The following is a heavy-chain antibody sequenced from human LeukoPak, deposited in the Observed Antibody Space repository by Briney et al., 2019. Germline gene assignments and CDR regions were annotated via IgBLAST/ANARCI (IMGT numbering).Heavy chain of an antibody. CDR2: ISSSGNTI. D-gene: IGHD2-2*03. J-gene: IGHJ5*02. V-gene: IGHV3-48*03. Sequence: QPGGSLRLSCAASGFTFSSYEMNWVRQAPGKGLEWVSYISSSGNTIYYADSVKGRFTISRDNAKNSLYLQMNSLRAEDTAVYYCARPSGYCISTSCYNWFDPWGQGTLVTVSS. CDR1: GFTFSSYE. CDR3: ARPSGYCISTSCYNWFDP.